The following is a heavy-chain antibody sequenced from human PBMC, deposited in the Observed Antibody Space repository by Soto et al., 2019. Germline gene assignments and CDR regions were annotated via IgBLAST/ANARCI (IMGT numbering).Heavy chain of an antibody. CDR1: GYTFTSYD. CDR3: ARVRTIFGVTIDF. D-gene: IGHD3-3*01. Sequence: ASVKVSCKASGYTFTSYDINWVRQATGQGLEWMGWMNPNSGNTGYAQKFQGRVTMTRNTSISTAYMELSSLRSEDTAVYYCARVRTIFGVTIDFWAQGTLVTCSS. CDR2: MNPNSGNT. V-gene: IGHV1-8*01. J-gene: IGHJ4*02.